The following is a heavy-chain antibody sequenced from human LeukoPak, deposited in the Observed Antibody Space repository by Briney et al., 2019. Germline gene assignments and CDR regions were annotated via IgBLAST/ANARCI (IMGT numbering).Heavy chain of an antibody. Sequence: SETLSLTCSVSGGSISDYYRSWIRQPAGKGLEWIGRINTSGNTNYNPSLKSRVTMSLDTSKNQISLKLRSVTAADTAVYYCARDQTVYYDIFSGQNWFDPWGQGTLVTVSS. V-gene: IGHV4-4*07. CDR1: GGSISDYY. CDR2: INTSGNT. CDR3: ARDQTVYYDIFSGQNWFDP. D-gene: IGHD3-9*01. J-gene: IGHJ5*02.